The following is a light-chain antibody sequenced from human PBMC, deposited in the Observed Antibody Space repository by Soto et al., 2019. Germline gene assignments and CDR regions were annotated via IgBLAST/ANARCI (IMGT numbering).Light chain of an antibody. J-gene: IGKJ4*01. CDR3: QQYDNSPLS. CDR2: CAS. V-gene: IGKV3-15*01. Sequence: EIVVTQSPGTLSVSPGERATLSCRASQSASSNLAWYQQKPGHPPRILIYCASTRATGIPVRFSGSGSGTEFTLTISSLESEDFAVYYCQQYDNSPLSFGGGTKVEIK. CDR1: QSASSN.